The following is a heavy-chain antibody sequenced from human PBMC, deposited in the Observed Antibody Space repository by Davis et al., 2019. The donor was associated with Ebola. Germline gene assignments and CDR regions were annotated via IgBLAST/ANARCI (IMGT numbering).Heavy chain of an antibody. CDR3: AREGVAVTGGIDY. Sequence: GESPKIPCAASGFTVSGTDMQLVRQAPGKGLEWVSVIYAGGGTTYYADSVRGRFTISRDNSKNTLFLQMNRLRAEDTDVYYCAREGVAVTGGIDYWGQGTLVTVSS. J-gene: IGHJ4*02. V-gene: IGHV3-53*01. CDR2: IYAGGGTT. D-gene: IGHD3-3*01. CDR1: GFTVSGTD.